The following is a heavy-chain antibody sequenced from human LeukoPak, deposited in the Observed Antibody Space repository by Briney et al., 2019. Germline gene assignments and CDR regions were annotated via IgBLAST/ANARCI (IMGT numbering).Heavy chain of an antibody. Sequence: GGSLRLSCAASGFTFSSYAMSWVRQAPGKGLEWVSAISGSGGSTYYADSVKGRFTISRDNSKNALYLQMNSLRAEDTAVYYCAKDRHYYDSSGYYYWNFDLWGRGTLVTVSS. CDR2: ISGSGGST. CDR1: GFTFSSYA. J-gene: IGHJ2*01. V-gene: IGHV3-23*01. D-gene: IGHD3-22*01. CDR3: AKDRHYYDSSGYYYWNFDL.